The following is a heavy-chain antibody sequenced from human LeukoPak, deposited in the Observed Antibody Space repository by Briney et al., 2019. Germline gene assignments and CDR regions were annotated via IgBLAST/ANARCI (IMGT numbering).Heavy chain of an antibody. D-gene: IGHD6-19*01. Sequence: PSETLSLTCSVSGGSISNYYWSWIRQPPGKGLEWIGYIYYSGGTNYNPSLKSRVTISVDTSKNQFSLKLSSVTAADTAVYYCARSHPSGRRYYYYGMDVWGQGTTVTVSS. CDR2: IYYSGGT. V-gene: IGHV4-59*01. J-gene: IGHJ6*02. CDR3: ARSHPSGRRYYYYGMDV. CDR1: GGSISNYY.